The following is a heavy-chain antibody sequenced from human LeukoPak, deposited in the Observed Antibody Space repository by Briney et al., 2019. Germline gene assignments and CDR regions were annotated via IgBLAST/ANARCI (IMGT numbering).Heavy chain of an antibody. Sequence: PGGSLRLSCAASRFSFSNYWMHWVRQAPGKGLVWVSRVKSDGSNPSYADSVKGRFTISRDNAENILYLQMNTLGAEDTAMYYCARDIVSGSGSLDYWGQGTLVTVSS. V-gene: IGHV3-74*01. CDR2: VKSDGSNP. D-gene: IGHD3-10*01. CDR3: ARDIVSGSGSLDY. J-gene: IGHJ4*02. CDR1: RFSFSNYW.